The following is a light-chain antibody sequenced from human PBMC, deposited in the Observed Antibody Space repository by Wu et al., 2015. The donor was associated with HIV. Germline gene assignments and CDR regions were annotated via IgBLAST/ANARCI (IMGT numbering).Light chain of an antibody. V-gene: IGKV3-20*01. Sequence: ENVLTQSPGTLSLSPGESATLSCRASQTVSRNYLAWYQQRPGQAPRLLIYGASFRATGIPDRFSGSGSGTDFTLTISRLEPEDFAVYYCQQYDNSPQTFGQGTRLEIK. CDR1: QTVSRNY. CDR2: GAS. J-gene: IGKJ5*01. CDR3: QQYDNSPQT.